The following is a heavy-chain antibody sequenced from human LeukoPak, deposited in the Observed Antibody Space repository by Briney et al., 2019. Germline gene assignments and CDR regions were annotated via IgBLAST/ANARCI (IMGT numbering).Heavy chain of an antibody. CDR1: GDSITNGFCY. CDR3: ASGRSGFIDYYYYYMDV. J-gene: IGHJ6*03. D-gene: IGHD3-16*02. V-gene: IGHV4-31*11. Sequence: SETLSLTCGVSGDSITNGFCYWSWIRQHPGKGLEWIGYTSYSGSTYYNPSLQSRVTISIDTSKNQFSLKLSSVTAADSAVYFCASGRSGFIDYYYYYMDVWGKGTTVTVSS. CDR2: TSYSGST.